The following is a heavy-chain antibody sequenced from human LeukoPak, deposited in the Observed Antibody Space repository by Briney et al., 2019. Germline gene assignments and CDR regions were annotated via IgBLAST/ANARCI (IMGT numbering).Heavy chain of an antibody. D-gene: IGHD3-22*01. J-gene: IGHJ6*02. Sequence: GGSLRLSCAASGFTFSDYYMSWIRQAPGKGLEWVSYISSSGSTIYYADSVKGRFTISRDNAKNSLYLQMNSLRAEDTAVYYCARDFPRVVITTGDYYYGMDVWGQGTTVTVSS. CDR1: GFTFSDYY. CDR3: ARDFPRVVITTGDYYYGMDV. CDR2: ISSSGSTI. V-gene: IGHV3-11*01.